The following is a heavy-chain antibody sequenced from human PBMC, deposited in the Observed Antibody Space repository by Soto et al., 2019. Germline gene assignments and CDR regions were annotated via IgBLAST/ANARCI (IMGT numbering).Heavy chain of an antibody. Sequence: QVQLVQSGAEVEKPGASVKVSCKASGYTFTNYAVHWVRQAPGQRLEWMGWINAGNGNTRFSQNLQGRVTITRETSAGTVYMELSSLRSEDTAVYYCARGHLAVVPVASWFYYMDVWGKGTTVTVSS. D-gene: IGHD2-2*01. CDR3: ARGHLAVVPVASWFYYMDV. CDR2: INAGNGNT. CDR1: GYTFTNYA. V-gene: IGHV1-3*01. J-gene: IGHJ6*03.